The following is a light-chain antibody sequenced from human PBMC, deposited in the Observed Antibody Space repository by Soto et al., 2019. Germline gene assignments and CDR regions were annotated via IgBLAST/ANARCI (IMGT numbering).Light chain of an antibody. CDR1: QGISNY. J-gene: IGKJ3*01. Sequence: DIQMTQSPSSLSASVGDRVTITCRASQGISNYLAWYQQKPGKVPKLLIYAASTLQSGVPSRFSGSGSGTDFTLIISSLQDEDVATYYCQMYSSEVTFGQGTKVDIK. V-gene: IGKV1-27*01. CDR3: QMYSSEVT. CDR2: AAS.